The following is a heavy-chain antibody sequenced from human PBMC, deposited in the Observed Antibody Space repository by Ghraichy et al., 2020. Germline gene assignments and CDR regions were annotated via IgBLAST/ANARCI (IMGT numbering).Heavy chain of an antibody. J-gene: IGHJ5*02. CDR1: GFTFTTYA. CDR2: INGGNGNT. Sequence: ASVKVSCKASGFTFTTYAIHWVRQAPGQRLEWMGWINGGNGNTKYSQKFQGGVTITRDTSATTAYMELTSLTSNDTAVYYCARSQLWSNTWFDRWGQGTQVTVSS. CDR3: ARSQLWSNTWFDR. V-gene: IGHV1-3*01. D-gene: IGHD1-1*01.